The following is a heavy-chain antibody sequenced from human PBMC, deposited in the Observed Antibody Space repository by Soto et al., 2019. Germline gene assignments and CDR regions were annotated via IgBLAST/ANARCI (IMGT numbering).Heavy chain of an antibody. J-gene: IGHJ4*02. V-gene: IGHV1-18*01. CDR2: ISAYNGNT. CDR3: ARGMIRIAAAGTFDY. Sequence: GASVKLSCKASGYSFTSYGISWVRQAPEQGLEWMGWISAYNGNTNYAQKLQGRVTMTTDTSTSTAYMELRSLRSDDTAVYYCARGMIRIAAAGTFDYWGQGTLVTVSS. CDR1: GYSFTSYG. D-gene: IGHD6-13*01.